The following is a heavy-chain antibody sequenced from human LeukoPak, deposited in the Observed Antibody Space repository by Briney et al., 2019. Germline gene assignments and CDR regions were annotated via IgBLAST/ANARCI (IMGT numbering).Heavy chain of an antibody. J-gene: IGHJ4*02. CDR2: IRYDGSNK. D-gene: IGHD4-11*01. CDR1: GFTFSSSA. V-gene: IGHV3-30*02. CDR3: AKETPRGVYSNYEAY. Sequence: GRSLRLSCAASGFTFSSSAMHWVRQAPGKGLEWVAFIRYDGSNKYYADSVKGRFTISRDNSKNTLYLQMNSLRAEDTAVYYCAKETPRGVYSNYEAYWGQGTLVTVSS.